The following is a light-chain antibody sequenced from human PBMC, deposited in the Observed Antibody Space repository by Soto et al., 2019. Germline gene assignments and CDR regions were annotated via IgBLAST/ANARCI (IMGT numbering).Light chain of an antibody. CDR3: QPYASSLSGAV. CDR1: SSNIGAGYD. J-gene: IGLJ7*01. V-gene: IGLV1-40*01. CDR2: GNS. Sequence: QSVLTQPPSVSGAPGQRVTISCTGSSSNIGAGYDVHWYQQLPGTAPKLLIYGNSNRPSGVPDRFSGSKSGTSASLAITGLQAEEGADYYCQPYASSLSGAVFGGAPQLTVL.